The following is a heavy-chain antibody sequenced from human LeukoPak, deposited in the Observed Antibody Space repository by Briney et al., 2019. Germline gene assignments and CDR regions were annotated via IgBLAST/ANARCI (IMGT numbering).Heavy chain of an antibody. CDR1: GFTFSSYG. J-gene: IGHJ5*02. D-gene: IGHD3-10*01. CDR2: IRYDGSNK. Sequence: GGSLRLSCAASGFTFSSYGMHWVRQAPGKGLEWVAFIRYDGSNKYYADSAKGRFTISRDNAKNSLYLQMNSLRAEDTAVYYCARGASGIGGIRFDPWGQGTLVTVSS. CDR3: ARGASGIGGIRFDP. V-gene: IGHV3-30*02.